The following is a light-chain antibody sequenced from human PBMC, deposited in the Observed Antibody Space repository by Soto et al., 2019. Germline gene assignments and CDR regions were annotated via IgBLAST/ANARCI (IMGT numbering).Light chain of an antibody. J-gene: IGKJ3*01. CDR2: ATS. CDR3: QQRSSWPFT. V-gene: IGKV3-11*01. CDR1: QNINSY. Sequence: EIVLTQSPATLSLSPGERATLSCRASQNINSYLAWYQQKPGQAPRLLIYATSNRATGIPARFSGSGSGTDCTLIISSLDPEDFAVYYCQQRSSWPFTFGPGNKVDIK.